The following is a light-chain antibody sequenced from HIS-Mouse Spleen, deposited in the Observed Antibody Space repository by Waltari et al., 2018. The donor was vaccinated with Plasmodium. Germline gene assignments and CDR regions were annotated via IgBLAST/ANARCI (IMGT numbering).Light chain of an antibody. V-gene: IGKV3-15*01. CDR3: QQYNNWPT. Sequence: EIVMTQSPATLSVSPGERATLSCRASQSVSSNLAWYQQKPGQAPRLLIYGASTRATGIQARFSGSGSGTEFTLTISSMQSEEFAVYYCQQYNNWPTFGQGTRLEIK. J-gene: IGKJ5*01. CDR1: QSVSSN. CDR2: GAS.